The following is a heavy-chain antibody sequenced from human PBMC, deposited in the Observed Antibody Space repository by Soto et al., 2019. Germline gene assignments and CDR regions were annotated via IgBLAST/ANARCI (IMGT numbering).Heavy chain of an antibody. CDR3: ARGSWDDVSGHYYMDV. D-gene: IGHD1-1*01. V-gene: IGHV6-1*01. CDR2: TYYKSKWYY. J-gene: IGHJ6*03. CDR1: GDSVSSNSAG. Sequence: QVQLQQSSPGLVKPSQALSLTCDIFGDSVSSNSAGWNWIRQTPSRGLEWLGRTYYKSKWYYTYAASVKSRITVSPDTSKKQFSLQLTSVTPEDTAVYYCARGSWDDVSGHYYMDVWDKGTTVTVSS.